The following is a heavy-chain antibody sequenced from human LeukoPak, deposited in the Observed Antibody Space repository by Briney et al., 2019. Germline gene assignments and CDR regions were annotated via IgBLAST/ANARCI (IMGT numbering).Heavy chain of an antibody. J-gene: IGHJ4*02. CDR1: GFTFSNAW. CDR3: TTSVVPAAIRTFGFDY. Sequence: GGSLRLSCAASGFTFSNAWMSWVRQAPGKGLEWVGRIKSKTDGGTTDYAAPVKGRFTISRDDSKNTLYLQMNSLKTEDTAVYYCTTSVVPAAIRTFGFDYWGQGTLVAVSS. CDR2: IKSKTDGGTT. D-gene: IGHD2-2*02. V-gene: IGHV3-15*01.